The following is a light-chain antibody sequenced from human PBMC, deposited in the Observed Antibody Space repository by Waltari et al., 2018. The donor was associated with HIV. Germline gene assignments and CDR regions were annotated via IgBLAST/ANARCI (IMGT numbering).Light chain of an antibody. J-gene: IGKJ4*01. CDR2: AAS. Sequence: DIQMTQSPSSLSASVGESVPITCRASQGINNYLAWYQQRPGKIPELLIYAASILQSGVPSRFSGSGSGTDFTLTITSLQPEDVAIYYCQKYNSPPLTFGGGTKVEIK. V-gene: IGKV1-27*01. CDR1: QGINNY. CDR3: QKYNSPPLT.